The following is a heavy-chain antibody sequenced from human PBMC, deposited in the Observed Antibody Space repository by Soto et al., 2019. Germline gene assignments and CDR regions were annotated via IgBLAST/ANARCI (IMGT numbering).Heavy chain of an antibody. CDR3: ARSVPGDMFRGVIDYYYYYGMDV. CDR1: GYSFTSYW. Sequence: GESLKISCKGSGYSFTSYWISWVRQMPGKGLEWMGRIDPSDSYTNYSPSFQGHVTISADKSISTAYLQWSSLKASDTAMYYCARSVPGDMFRGVIDYYYYYGMDVGGKGTTVTVSS. D-gene: IGHD3-10*01. V-gene: IGHV5-10-1*01. J-gene: IGHJ6*04. CDR2: IDPSDSYT.